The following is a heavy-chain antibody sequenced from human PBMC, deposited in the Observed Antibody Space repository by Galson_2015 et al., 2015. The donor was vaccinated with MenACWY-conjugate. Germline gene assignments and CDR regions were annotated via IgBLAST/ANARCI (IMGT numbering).Heavy chain of an antibody. Sequence: TLSLTCAVSGGSISSSNWWSWVRQPPGKGLEWIGEIYHSGSTNYNPSLKSRVSISVDKSKNQFSLKLSSVTAADTAVYYCARRGPGSDFWSGYYSFDYWGQGTLVTASS. CDR2: IYHSGST. CDR3: ARRGPGSDFWSGYYSFDY. V-gene: IGHV4-4*02. D-gene: IGHD3-3*01. CDR1: GGSISSSNW. J-gene: IGHJ4*02.